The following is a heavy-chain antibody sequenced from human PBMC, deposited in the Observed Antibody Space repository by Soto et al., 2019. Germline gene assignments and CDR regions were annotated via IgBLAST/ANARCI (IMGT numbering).Heavy chain of an antibody. Sequence: PSETLSLTCTVSGGSISSYYWSWIRQPPGKGLEWIGYIYYSGSTNYNPSLKSRVTISVDTSKNQFSLKLSSVTAADTAVYYCARSYDYYYHGMDAWGQGTTVTVSS. J-gene: IGHJ6*02. CDR2: IYYSGST. V-gene: IGHV4-59*08. D-gene: IGHD3-16*01. CDR1: GGSISSYY. CDR3: ARSYDYYYHGMDA.